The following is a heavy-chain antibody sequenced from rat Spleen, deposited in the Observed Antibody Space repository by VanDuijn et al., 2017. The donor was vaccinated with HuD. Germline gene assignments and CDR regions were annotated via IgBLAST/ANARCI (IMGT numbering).Heavy chain of an antibody. CDR2: ITNTGGTT. CDR1: GFTFNKYW. Sequence: EVQLVESGGGLVQPGRSLKLSCAASGFTFNKYWMTWIRQAPGKGLEWVASITNTGGTTYSPDSVKGRFTISRDNAKSTLYLQMDSLRSEDTATYYCTRLSFYYDGSYYYYFDYWGQGVMVTVSS. CDR3: TRLSFYYDGSYYYYFDY. J-gene: IGHJ2*01. D-gene: IGHD1-12*02. V-gene: IGHV5-31*01.